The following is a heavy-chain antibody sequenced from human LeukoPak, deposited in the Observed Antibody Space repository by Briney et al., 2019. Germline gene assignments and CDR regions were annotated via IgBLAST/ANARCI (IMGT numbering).Heavy chain of an antibody. V-gene: IGHV1-2*02. CDR2: INPNSGGT. CDR1: GYTFTVYY. J-gene: IGHJ4*02. Sequence: ASVTVSFKASGYTFTVYYMHWVRQAPGQGLEWMGWINPNSGGTNYAQKFQGRVTMTRDTSISTAYMELSRLRSDDTAVYYCARGGLGYCSGGSCYSPFDYWGQGTLVSVSS. D-gene: IGHD2-15*01. CDR3: ARGGLGYCSGGSCYSPFDY.